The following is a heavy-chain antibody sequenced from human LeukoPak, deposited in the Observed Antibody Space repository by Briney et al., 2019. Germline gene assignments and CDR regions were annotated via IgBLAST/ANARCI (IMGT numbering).Heavy chain of an antibody. V-gene: IGHV1-69*05. Sequence: VASVKVSCKASGGTFSSYAISWVRQAPGQGLEWMGRIIPIFGTANYAQKFQGRVTITTDESTSTAYMELSSLRSEDTAVYYCARALAAAGPLLFDPWGRGTLVTVSS. CDR2: IIPIFGTA. CDR3: ARALAAAGPLLFDP. D-gene: IGHD6-13*01. J-gene: IGHJ5*02. CDR1: GGTFSSYA.